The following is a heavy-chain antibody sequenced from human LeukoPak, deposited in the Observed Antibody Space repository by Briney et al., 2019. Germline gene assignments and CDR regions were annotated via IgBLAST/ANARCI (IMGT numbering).Heavy chain of an antibody. CDR2: INVATGNT. D-gene: IGHD3-9*01. Sequence: ASVKVSCKGSGYTFNTYAIQWVRQAPGQGLEWLGWINVATGNTKYSQKFQDRLTISRDTSASIAYMELSRLRSEDTAVYFCAREHDVLTGFGFDYWGQGTPVTVSS. CDR3: AREHDVLTGFGFDY. J-gene: IGHJ4*02. V-gene: IGHV1-3*01. CDR1: GYTFNTYA.